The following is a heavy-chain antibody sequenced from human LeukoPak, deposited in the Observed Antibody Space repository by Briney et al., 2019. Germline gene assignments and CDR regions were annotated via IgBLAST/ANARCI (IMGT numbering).Heavy chain of an antibody. V-gene: IGHV1-8*03. J-gene: IGHJ3*02. Sequence: ASVKVPCKASGYTFTSYDINWVRQATGQGLEWMGWMNPNSGNTGYAQKFQGRVTITRNTSISTAYMELSSLRSEDTAVYYCARRRPGEAFDIWGQGTMVTVSS. CDR2: MNPNSGNT. CDR1: GYTFTSYD. CDR3: ARRRPGEAFDI. D-gene: IGHD1-26*01.